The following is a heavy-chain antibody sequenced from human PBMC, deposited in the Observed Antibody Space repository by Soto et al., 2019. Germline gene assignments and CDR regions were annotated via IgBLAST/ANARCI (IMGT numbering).Heavy chain of an antibody. CDR2: INPNSGGT. V-gene: IGHV1-2*04. CDR1: GYTFTGYY. D-gene: IGHD2-15*01. J-gene: IGHJ4*02. CDR3: ARNLGYCSRGSCSDKCYFDY. Sequence: ASVKVSCKASGYTFTGYYMHWVRQAPGQGLEWMGWINPNSGGTNYAQKFQGWVTMTRDTSISTAYMELSRLRSDDTAVYYCARNLGYCSRGSCSDKCYFDYWGQGTLVTVSS.